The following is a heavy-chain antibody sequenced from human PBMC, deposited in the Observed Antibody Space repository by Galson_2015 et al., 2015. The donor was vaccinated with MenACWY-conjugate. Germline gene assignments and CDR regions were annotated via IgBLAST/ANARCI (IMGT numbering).Heavy chain of an antibody. CDR1: GLTFSNVW. J-gene: IGHJ5*02. CDR3: TRDRDVGGSRWWFDP. Sequence: SLRLSCATSGLTFSNVWMSWVRQAPAKGPVWVARIKCRTDGGTTDYATPVKGRFTILRDDSTNTLYLQMNSLKIEDTDMYFCTRDRDVGGSRWWFDPWGQGTLVTVSS. CDR2: IKCRTDGGTT. D-gene: IGHD2-15*01. V-gene: IGHV3-15*01.